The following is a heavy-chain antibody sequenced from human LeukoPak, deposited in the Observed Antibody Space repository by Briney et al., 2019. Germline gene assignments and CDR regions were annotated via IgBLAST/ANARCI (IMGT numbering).Heavy chain of an antibody. CDR3: ARGPGGYCSSTSCLYFDY. CDR1: GYTFTGYY. V-gene: IGHV1-2*04. J-gene: IGHJ4*02. CDR2: INPNSGGT. D-gene: IGHD2-2*01. Sequence: ASVKVSCKASGYTFTGYYMHWVRQAPGQGLEWMGWINPNSGGTNYAQKFQGWVTMTRDTSISTAYMELSRPRSDDTAVYYCARGPGGYCSSTSCLYFDYWGQGTLVTVSS.